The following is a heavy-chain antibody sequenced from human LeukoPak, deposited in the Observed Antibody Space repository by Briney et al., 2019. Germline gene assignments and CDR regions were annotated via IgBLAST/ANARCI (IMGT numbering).Heavy chain of an antibody. CDR1: GYSISSSYY. J-gene: IGHJ4*02. D-gene: IGHD3-22*01. Sequence: SETLSLTCTVSGYSISSSYYWGWIRQPPGKGLEWIGSIYYSGSTYYNPSLKSRVTISVDTSKNQFSLKLSSVTAADTAVYYCASEYYDSSGYFGYWGQGTLVTVSS. CDR2: IYYSGST. CDR3: ASEYYDSSGYFGY. V-gene: IGHV4-38-2*02.